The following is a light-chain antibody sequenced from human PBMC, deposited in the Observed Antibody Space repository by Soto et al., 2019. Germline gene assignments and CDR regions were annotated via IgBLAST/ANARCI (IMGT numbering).Light chain of an antibody. V-gene: IGKV3-20*01. Sequence: EIVLTQSPGTLSLSPGERATLSCRASQGVNTNSLAWYQQKPGQPPRLLIYGASSRATGIPDRFSGSGSGTDFTLTISRVEPEDFAVYYCQQYGSSPRTFGQGTKVAIK. CDR3: QQYGSSPRT. CDR2: GAS. J-gene: IGKJ1*01. CDR1: QGVNTNS.